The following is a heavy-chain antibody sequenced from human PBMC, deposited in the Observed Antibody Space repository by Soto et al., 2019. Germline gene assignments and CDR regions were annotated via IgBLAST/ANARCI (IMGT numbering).Heavy chain of an antibody. J-gene: IGHJ4*02. Sequence: SETLSLTCTVSGGSVSSGSYYWSWIRQPPGKGLEWIGYIYYSGSTNYNPSLKSRVTISVDTSKNQFSLKLSSVTAADTAVYYCARAQSPGSSGWYEMGFDYWGQGTLVTVSS. CDR2: IYYSGST. CDR3: ARAQSPGSSGWYEMGFDY. V-gene: IGHV4-61*01. D-gene: IGHD6-19*01. CDR1: GGSVSSGSYY.